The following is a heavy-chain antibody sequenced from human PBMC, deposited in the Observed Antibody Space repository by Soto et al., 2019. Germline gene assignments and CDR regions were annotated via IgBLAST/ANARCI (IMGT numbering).Heavy chain of an antibody. CDR2: IWYDGSNK. V-gene: IGHV3-33*01. Sequence: LXLSCAASXFTXXSXGMHWVRXAPGKGLEWVAVIWYDGSNKYYADSVKGRFTISRDNSKNTLYLQMNSLRAEDTAVYYCASLFPNYYGSGSYSSIFDYWGQGTLVTVSS. CDR3: ASLFPNYYGSGSYSSIFDY. CDR1: XFTXXSXG. J-gene: IGHJ4*02. D-gene: IGHD3-10*01.